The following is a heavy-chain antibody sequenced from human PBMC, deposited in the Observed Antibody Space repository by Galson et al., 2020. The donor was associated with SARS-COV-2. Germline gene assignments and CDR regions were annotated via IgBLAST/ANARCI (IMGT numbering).Heavy chain of an antibody. J-gene: IGHJ4*01. V-gene: IGHV3-21*01. CDR1: GFTFRDYT. D-gene: IGHD1-26*01. CDR3: VRDSRWEQPHY. Sequence: GGSLRLSCATSGFTFRDYTMTWVRQAPGKGLEWVSSISNTNLYVWYADSLRGRFTISRDSADNSLSLQMSSLRVEDTAVYYCVRDSRWEQPHYWGQGTLVTVS. CDR2: ISNTNLYV.